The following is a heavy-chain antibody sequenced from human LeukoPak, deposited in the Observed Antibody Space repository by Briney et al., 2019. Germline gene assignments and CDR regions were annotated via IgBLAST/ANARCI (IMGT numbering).Heavy chain of an antibody. CDR3: ARLDGIAVAGYFDY. V-gene: IGHV4-39*01. CDR1: GGHNSSRNYY. CDR2: IYYSGSN. J-gene: IGHJ4*02. Sequence: PSETLSLTCIVPGGHNSSRNYYWGWIRQPPGKGLEWIGSIYYSGSNYYNPSLKSRATISVDTSKNQFSLKLSSVTAADTAVYYCARLDGIAVAGYFDYWGPGTLVTVSS. D-gene: IGHD6-19*01.